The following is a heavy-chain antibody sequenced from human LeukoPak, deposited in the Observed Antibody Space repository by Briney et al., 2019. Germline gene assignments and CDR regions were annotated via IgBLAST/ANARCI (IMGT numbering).Heavy chain of an antibody. CDR1: GGTFSSCA. CDR2: IIPIFGTA. Sequence: ASVKGSCKASGGTFSSCAISWVRQAPGQGLEWMGGIIPIFGTANYAQKFQGRVTITADKSTSTAYMELSSLRSEDTAVYYCARDGLGGWFDYWGQGTLVTVSS. CDR3: ARDGLGGWFDY. J-gene: IGHJ4*02. D-gene: IGHD6-19*01. V-gene: IGHV1-69*06.